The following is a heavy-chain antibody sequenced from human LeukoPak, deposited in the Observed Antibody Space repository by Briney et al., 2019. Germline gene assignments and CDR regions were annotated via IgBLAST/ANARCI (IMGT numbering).Heavy chain of an antibody. D-gene: IGHD4-23*01. CDR2: ISGSGGST. V-gene: IGHV3-23*01. CDR3: ATGLRWYPFQH. J-gene: IGHJ1*01. Sequence: GGSLRLSCAASGFTFSSYAMSWVRQAPGKGLEWVSAISGSGGSTYYADSVKGRFTISRDNSKNTLYLQMNSLRAEDTVVYYCATGLRWYPFQHWGQGTLVTVSS. CDR1: GFTFSSYA.